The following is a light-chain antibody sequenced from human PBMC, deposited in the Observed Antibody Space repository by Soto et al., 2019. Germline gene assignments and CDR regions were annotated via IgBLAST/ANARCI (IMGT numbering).Light chain of an antibody. CDR3: LQHNAYPFT. Sequence: DIQMTQSPSALSASVGDRVTITCRASQGISNYLAWFQQKPGQGPKRLIYGASNLQSGVPPRFSGSGSETEFTLTISNLQHEDIATYYCLQHNAYPFTFGQGTKVDIK. J-gene: IGKJ2*01. CDR2: GAS. V-gene: IGKV1-17*03. CDR1: QGISNY.